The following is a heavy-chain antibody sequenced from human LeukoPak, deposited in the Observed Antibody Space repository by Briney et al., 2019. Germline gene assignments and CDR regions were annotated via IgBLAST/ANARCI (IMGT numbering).Heavy chain of an antibody. V-gene: IGHV4-34*01. CDR2: INHSGST. J-gene: IGHJ5*02. D-gene: IGHD2-2*01. CDR1: GGSFSGYY. CDR3: ARASGYCSSTSCYGVFHRNWFDP. Sequence: ASETLSLTCAVYGGSFSGYYWSWIRQPPGKGLEWIGEINHSGSTNYNPSLKNRVTISVDTSKNQFSLKLSSVTAADTAVYYCARASGYCSSTSCYGVFHRNWFDPWGQGTLVTVSS.